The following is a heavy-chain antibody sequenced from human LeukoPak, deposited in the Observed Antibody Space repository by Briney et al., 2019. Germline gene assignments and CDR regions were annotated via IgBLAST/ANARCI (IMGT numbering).Heavy chain of an antibody. J-gene: IGHJ4*02. CDR2: INTDGSTT. CDR1: GFTFSTYW. D-gene: IGHD5-12*01. CDR3: AKESGYDVDLEY. Sequence: GGSLRLSCVGSGFTFSTYWMHWVRHAPGRGLVWVSGINTDGSTTSYADSVEGRLTISRDNAKNTLYLQMSSLRAEDTAVYYCAKESGYDVDLEYWGQGALVTVSS. V-gene: IGHV3-74*01.